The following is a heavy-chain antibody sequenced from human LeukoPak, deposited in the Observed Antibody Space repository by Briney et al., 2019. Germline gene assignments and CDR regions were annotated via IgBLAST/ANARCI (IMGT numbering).Heavy chain of an antibody. CDR1: GFTFSRYV. CDR2: ISSSGSTI. J-gene: IGHJ6*04. V-gene: IGHV3-48*03. D-gene: IGHD3-10*02. Sequence: GGSLRLSCSVSGFTFSRYVMNWVRQAPGKGLEWVSYISSSGSTIYYADSVKGRFTISRDNAKNSLYLQMNSLRAEDTAVYYCAELGITMIGGVWGKGTTVTISS. CDR3: AELGITMIGGV.